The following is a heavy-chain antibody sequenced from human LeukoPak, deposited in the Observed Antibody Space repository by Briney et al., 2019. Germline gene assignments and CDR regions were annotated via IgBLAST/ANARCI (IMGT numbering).Heavy chain of an antibody. CDR1: GVSISSYY. Sequence: PSETLSLTCTVSGVSISSYYWSWIRQPPGKGLDWIGYIYYSGSTHYNPSLKSRVTISVDTSKNQFSLKLSSVTAADTAVYYCARASPNYTGGYYGSTYYYYMDVWGKGTTVTVSS. D-gene: IGHD3-22*01. CDR3: ARASPNYTGGYYGSTYYYYMDV. V-gene: IGHV4-59*01. CDR2: IYYSGST. J-gene: IGHJ6*03.